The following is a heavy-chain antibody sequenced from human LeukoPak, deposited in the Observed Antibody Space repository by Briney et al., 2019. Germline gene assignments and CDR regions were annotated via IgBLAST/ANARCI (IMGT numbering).Heavy chain of an antibody. D-gene: IGHD6-13*01. CDR2: IYTSGST. CDR1: GGSISSYY. Sequence: SETLSLTCTVSGGSISSYYWSWIRQPAGKGLEWIGRIYTSGSTNYNPSLKSRVTMSVDTSKNQVSLKLGSVAAADTAVYSCAREAVGLAAAGYFDYWGQGTLVTVSS. J-gene: IGHJ4*02. CDR3: AREAVGLAAAGYFDY. V-gene: IGHV4-4*07.